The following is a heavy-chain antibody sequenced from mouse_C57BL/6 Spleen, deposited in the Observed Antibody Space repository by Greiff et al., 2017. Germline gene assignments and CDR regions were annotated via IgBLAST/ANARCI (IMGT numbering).Heavy chain of an antibody. J-gene: IGHJ1*03. V-gene: IGHV1-55*01. Sequence: QVQLQQPGAELVKPGASVKMSCKASGYTFTSYWITWVKQRPGQGLEWIGDIYPGSGSTNYNEKFKSKATLTVATSSSTAYMQLSSLTSEDSAVYYCARTLYYYGSSGYFDVWGTGTTVTVSS. CDR3: ARTLYYYGSSGYFDV. CDR2: IYPGSGST. D-gene: IGHD1-1*01. CDR1: GYTFTSYW.